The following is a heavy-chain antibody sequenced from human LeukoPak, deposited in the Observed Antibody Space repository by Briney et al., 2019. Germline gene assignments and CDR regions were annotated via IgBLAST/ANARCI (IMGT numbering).Heavy chain of an antibody. D-gene: IGHD3-22*01. J-gene: IGHJ3*02. CDR3: ARSSGLLLILDAFDI. Sequence: PSKTLSLTCAVSGGSISSGGYSWSWLRQPPGQGLEWIGYIYHSGSTYYNPSLKSRVTISVDRSKNQFSLKLSSVTAADTAVYYCARSSGLLLILDAFDIWGQGTMVTVSS. CDR2: IYHSGST. V-gene: IGHV4-30-2*01. CDR1: GGSISSGGYS.